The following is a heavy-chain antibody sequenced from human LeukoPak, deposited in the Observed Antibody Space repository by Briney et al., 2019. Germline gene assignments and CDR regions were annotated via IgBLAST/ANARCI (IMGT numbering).Heavy chain of an antibody. CDR3: ARVIAGEWELPNNDY. CDR2: ISSSGSTI. J-gene: IGHJ4*02. CDR1: GFTFSSYE. D-gene: IGHD1-26*01. Sequence: GGSLRLSCAASGFTFSSYEMNWVRQAPGKGLEWVSYISSSGSTIYYADSVKGRFTISRDNAKNSLYLQMNSLRAEDTAVYYCARVIAGEWELPNNDYWGQGTLVTASS. V-gene: IGHV3-48*03.